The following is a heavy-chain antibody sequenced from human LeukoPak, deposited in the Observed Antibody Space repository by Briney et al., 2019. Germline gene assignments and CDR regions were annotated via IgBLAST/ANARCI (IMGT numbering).Heavy chain of an antibody. J-gene: IGHJ6*02. CDR1: GFTFSSYA. D-gene: IGHD4-23*01. V-gene: IGHV3-30-3*01. CDR3: ARDIGGSGGNSWTYYYYGMDV. Sequence: PGRSLRLSCAASGFTFSSYAMHWVRQAPGKGLEWVAVISYDGSNKYYADSVKGRFTISRDNSKNTLYLQMNSLRAEDTAVYYCARDIGGSGGNSWTYYYYGMDVWGQGTTVTVSS. CDR2: ISYDGSNK.